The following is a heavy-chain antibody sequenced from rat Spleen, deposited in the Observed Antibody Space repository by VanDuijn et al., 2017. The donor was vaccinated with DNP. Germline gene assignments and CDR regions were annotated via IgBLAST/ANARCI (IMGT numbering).Heavy chain of an antibody. Sequence: EVQLQESGPGLVKPSQSLSLTCSVTGYSITSHYWAWIRKFPGNKMEWMGYISYSGSTGYNPSLKSRISITRDTSKNQFFLQLNSVTTEDTATYYCARGLNYGGYNYYWYFDFWGPGTMVTVSS. D-gene: IGHD1-11*01. J-gene: IGHJ1*01. CDR2: ISYSGST. V-gene: IGHV3-1*01. CDR1: GYSITSHY. CDR3: ARGLNYGGYNYYWYFDF.